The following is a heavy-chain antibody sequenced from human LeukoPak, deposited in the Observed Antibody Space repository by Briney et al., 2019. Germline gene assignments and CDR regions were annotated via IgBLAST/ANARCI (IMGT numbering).Heavy chain of an antibody. J-gene: IGHJ4*02. D-gene: IGHD3-16*02. V-gene: IGHV3-15*01. CDR3: TTPYDYVWGSYRYTGDY. Sequence: GGSLRLSCAASGFTFSNAWMSWVRQAPGKGLEWVGRIKSKTDGGTTDYAAPVKGRFTISRDDSKNTLYLQMNSLKTEDTAVYYRTTPYDYVWGSYRYTGDYWGQGTLVTVSS. CDR1: GFTFSNAW. CDR2: IKSKTDGGTT.